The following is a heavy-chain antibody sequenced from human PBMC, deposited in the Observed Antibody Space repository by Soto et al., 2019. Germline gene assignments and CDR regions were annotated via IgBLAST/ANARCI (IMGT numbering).Heavy chain of an antibody. V-gene: IGHV3-30*18. Sequence: PGGSLRLSCAASGFIFRSSGMHWVRQAPGKGLEWVAAISHDGSSKSYGDSVKGRLTISRDTSKNTLYLQMDSLSAEDTAVYCCAKDWINTWSFDYWGQGALVTVSS. CDR2: ISHDGSSK. J-gene: IGHJ4*02. D-gene: IGHD2-2*03. CDR1: GFIFRSSG. CDR3: AKDWINTWSFDY.